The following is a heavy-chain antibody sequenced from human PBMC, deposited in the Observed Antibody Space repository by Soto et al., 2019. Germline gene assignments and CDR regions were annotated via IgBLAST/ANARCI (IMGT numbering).Heavy chain of an antibody. D-gene: IGHD2-15*01. CDR3: ARVYCSGGSCYXLDF. CDR1: GFTFSSYW. CDR2: INSDGSST. J-gene: IGHJ4*02. V-gene: IGHV3-74*01. Sequence: GGSLRLSCAASGFTFSSYWMHWVRQAPGKGLVWVSRINSDGSSTSYADSVKGRFTISRDNAKNTLYLQMNSLRAEDTAVYYCARVYCSGGSCYXLDFWGQRTLVTVSS.